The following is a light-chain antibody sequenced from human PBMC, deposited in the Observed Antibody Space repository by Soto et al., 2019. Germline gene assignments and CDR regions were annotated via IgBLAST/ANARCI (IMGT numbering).Light chain of an antibody. CDR3: QQFDNSPWT. V-gene: IGKV3-20*01. CDR2: GAS. Sequence: IVLTQSPGTLSLSPGERATLSCRASQTVSSTYLAWYQHKPGQAPRLLIYGASSRATDIPDRFSGSGSGTDFTLTIARLEPEDFAVYYCQQFDNSPWTFGQGTKVDIK. CDR1: QTVSSTY. J-gene: IGKJ1*01.